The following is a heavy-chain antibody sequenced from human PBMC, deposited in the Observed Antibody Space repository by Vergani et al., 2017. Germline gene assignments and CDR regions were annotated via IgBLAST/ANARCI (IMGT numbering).Heavy chain of an antibody. V-gene: IGHV3-30*03. CDR2: ISYDGSNK. CDR3: ARLEYSSSSG. J-gene: IGHJ4*02. D-gene: IGHD6-6*01. Sequence: QVQLVESGGGVVQPGRSLRLSCAASGFTFSSYGMHWVRQAPGKGLEWVAVISYDGSNKYYADSVKGRFTISRDNSKNTLYLQMNSLRAEDTAGYYCARLEYSSSSGWGQGTLVTVSS. CDR1: GFTFSSYG.